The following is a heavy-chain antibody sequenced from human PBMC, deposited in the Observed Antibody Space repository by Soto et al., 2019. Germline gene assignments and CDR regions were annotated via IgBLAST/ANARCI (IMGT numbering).Heavy chain of an antibody. J-gene: IGHJ6*02. D-gene: IGHD2-21*01. CDR1: GYTFTSYG. V-gene: IGHV1-18*01. Sequence: QVQLVQSGAEVKKPGASVKVSCKASGYTFTSYGISWVRQAPGQGLEWMGWISAYNGNTNYAQKLQGRVTMTTDTTTSTAHMELERPGSDGKAVYFWASPIAPSGPMDVWGQGTTVTVSS. CDR2: ISAYNGNT. CDR3: ASPIAPSGPMDV.